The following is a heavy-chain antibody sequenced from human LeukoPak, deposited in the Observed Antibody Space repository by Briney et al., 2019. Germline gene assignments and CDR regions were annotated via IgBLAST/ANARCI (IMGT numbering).Heavy chain of an antibody. D-gene: IGHD3-10*01. V-gene: IGHV3-33*01. CDR2: IWYDGSNK. CDR3: ARDSDYPDY. CDR1: GFTFSSYG. J-gene: IGHJ4*02. Sequence: QPGRSLRLSCAVSGFTFSSYGMHWVRQAPGKGLEWVAVIWYDGSNKYYADSVKGRFTISRDNSKNTLYLQMNSLRAEDTAVYYCARDSDYPDYWGQGTLVTVSS.